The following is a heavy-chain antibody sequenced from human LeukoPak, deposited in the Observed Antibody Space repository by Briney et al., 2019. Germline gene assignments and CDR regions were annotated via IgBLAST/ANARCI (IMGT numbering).Heavy chain of an antibody. CDR1: EFRFEDYA. D-gene: IGHD4-17*01. CDR3: ARDRLHYVEYEKTFDY. CDR2: ISWNSGFI. V-gene: IGHV3-9*01. Sequence: GGSLRLSCAASEFRFEDYAMHWVRQVPGKGLEWVSSISWNSGFIDYVDSVKGRFTISRDNAKKSLYLQMNSLRAEDTAVYYCARDRLHYVEYEKTFDYWGQGTLVTVSS. J-gene: IGHJ4*02.